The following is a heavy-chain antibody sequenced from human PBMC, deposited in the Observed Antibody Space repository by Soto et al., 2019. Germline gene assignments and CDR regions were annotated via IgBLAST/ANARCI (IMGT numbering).Heavy chain of an antibody. J-gene: IGHJ6*02. D-gene: IGHD3-10*01. CDR3: TADPKLFLWFGELSEGLVDV. CDR1: GFTFSNAW. CDR2: IKRKTDGGTT. V-gene: IGHV3-15*01. Sequence: GGSLRLSCAASGFTFSNAWMSWVRQAPGKGLEWVGRIKRKTDGGTTDYDAPVKGRFTISRDDSKNTLYLQMNSLKTVDTVVYYCTADPKLFLWFGELSEGLVDVWGQGTTVTVSS.